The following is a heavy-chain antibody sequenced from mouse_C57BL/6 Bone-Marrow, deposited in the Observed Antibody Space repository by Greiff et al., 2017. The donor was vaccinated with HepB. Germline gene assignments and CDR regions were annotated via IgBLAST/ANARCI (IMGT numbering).Heavy chain of an antibody. Sequence: QVQLQQSGPELVKPGASVKISCKASGYAFSSSWMNWVKQRPGKGLEWIGRIYPGDGDTNYNGKFKGKATLTADKSSSTAYMQLSSLTSEDTAVYFCARKGLGYWGQGTTLTVSS. V-gene: IGHV1-82*01. D-gene: IGHD3-1*01. CDR1: GYAFSSSW. J-gene: IGHJ2*01. CDR3: ARKGLGY. CDR2: IYPGDGDT.